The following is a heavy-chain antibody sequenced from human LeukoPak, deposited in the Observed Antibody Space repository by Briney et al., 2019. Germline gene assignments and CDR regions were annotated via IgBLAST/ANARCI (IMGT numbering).Heavy chain of an antibody. D-gene: IGHD5-12*01. V-gene: IGHV1-69*13. Sequence: SVKVSCKASGGTFSSYAISWVRQAPGQGLEWMGGIIPIFGTANYAQKFQGRVTITADESTSTAYMELSSLRSEDTAVYYCALTLVATIMYYYGMDVWGQGTTVAVSS. J-gene: IGHJ6*02. CDR2: IIPIFGTA. CDR1: GGTFSSYA. CDR3: ALTLVATIMYYYGMDV.